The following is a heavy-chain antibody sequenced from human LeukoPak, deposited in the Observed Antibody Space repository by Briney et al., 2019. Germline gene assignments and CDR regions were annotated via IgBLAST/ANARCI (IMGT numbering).Heavy chain of an antibody. Sequence: PSETLSLTCAVYGGSFSGYYWSWIRQPPGKGLEWIGEINHSGSTNYNPSLKSRVTTSVDTSKNQFSLKLSSVTAADTAVYYCARGDSGSYYGPGGYWGQGTLVTVSS. J-gene: IGHJ4*02. V-gene: IGHV4-34*01. CDR3: ARGDSGSYYGPGGY. CDR2: INHSGST. CDR1: GGSFSGYY. D-gene: IGHD1-26*01.